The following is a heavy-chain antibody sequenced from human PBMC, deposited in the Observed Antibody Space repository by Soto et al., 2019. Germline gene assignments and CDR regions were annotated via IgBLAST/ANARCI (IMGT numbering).Heavy chain of an antibody. D-gene: IGHD5-12*01. V-gene: IGHV3-11*06. CDR3: ATDKQWLRTLNWFDP. Sequence: GSLRLSYAVFGFNFSDHYIRWIRQAPGKGLEWVSYISSSSSYTNYPDSVKGRFTISKNNAKNSLYLQMNSLRAEDTAVYYCATDKQWLRTLNWFDPWGQGTLVTVSS. CDR2: ISSSSSYT. J-gene: IGHJ5*02. CDR1: GFNFSDHY.